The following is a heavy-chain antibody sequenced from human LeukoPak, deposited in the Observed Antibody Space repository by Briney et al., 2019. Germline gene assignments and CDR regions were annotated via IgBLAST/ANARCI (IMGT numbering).Heavy chain of an antibody. CDR2: IIPIFGTA. CDR3: AEGGSYDPNAFDI. V-gene: IGHV1-69*13. Sequence: GASVKASCKASGGTFSSYAISWVRQAPGQGLEWMGGIIPIFGTANYAQKFQGRVTITADESTSTAYMELSSLRSEDTAVYYCAEGGSYDPNAFDIWGQGTMVTVSS. J-gene: IGHJ3*02. D-gene: IGHD1-26*01. CDR1: GGTFSSYA.